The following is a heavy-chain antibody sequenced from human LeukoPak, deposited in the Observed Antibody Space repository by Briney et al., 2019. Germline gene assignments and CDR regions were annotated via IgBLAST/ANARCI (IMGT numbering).Heavy chain of an antibody. CDR1: GFTFSSYW. CDR3: ARDGLGSAFDY. Sequence: GGSLRLSCAASGFTFSSYWMTWVRQAPGKGLEWVANIKQDGSEEHYVDSAKGRFTISRDNAKNSLYLQMNSLRAEDTAVYYCARDGLGSAFDYWGQGTLVTVSS. V-gene: IGHV3-7*01. D-gene: IGHD3/OR15-3a*01. J-gene: IGHJ4*02. CDR2: IKQDGSEE.